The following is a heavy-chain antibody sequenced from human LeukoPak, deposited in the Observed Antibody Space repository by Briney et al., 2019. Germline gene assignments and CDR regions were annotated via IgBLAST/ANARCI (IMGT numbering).Heavy chain of an antibody. CDR3: ARAYSSSWYGANYYYYYMDV. J-gene: IGHJ6*03. CDR1: GGSFIGFH. V-gene: IGHV4-34*01. Sequence: PSETLSLTCAVYGGSFIGFHWNWIRQPPGKGLEWIGDINHSGSTNYNPSLTSRVTISVDTSKNQFSLKLSSVTAADTAVYYCARAYSSSWYGANYYYYYMDVWGKGTTVTISS. D-gene: IGHD6-13*01. CDR2: INHSGST.